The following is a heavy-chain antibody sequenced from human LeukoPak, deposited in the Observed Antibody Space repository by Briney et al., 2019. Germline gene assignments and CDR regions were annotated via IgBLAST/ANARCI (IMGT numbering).Heavy chain of an antibody. CDR2: IYHSGST. V-gene: IGHV4-39*01. D-gene: IGHD6-19*01. Sequence: SETLSLTCTVSGDSISSSTYYWGWIRQTPGKGLECIGIIYHSGSTYYNPSLKSRVAMSVDTSKNLFFLNLSSVTAADTAVYYCARHERIGWRFNWFDPWGQGILVTVSS. CDR1: GDSISSSTYY. J-gene: IGHJ5*02. CDR3: ARHERIGWRFNWFDP.